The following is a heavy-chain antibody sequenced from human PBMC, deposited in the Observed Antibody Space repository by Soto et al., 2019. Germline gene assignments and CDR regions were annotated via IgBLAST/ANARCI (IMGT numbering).Heavy chain of an antibody. V-gene: IGHV3-21*01. D-gene: IGHD5-18*01. CDR3: ARAPPHMDTAMPGYAFDI. J-gene: IGHJ3*02. Sequence: PGGSLRLSCAASGFTFSSYSMNWVRQAPGKGLEWVSSISSSSSYIYYADSVKGRFTISRDNAKNSLYLQMNSLRAEDTAVYYCARAPPHMDTAMPGYAFDIWGQGTMVTVSS. CDR1: GFTFSSYS. CDR2: ISSSSSYI.